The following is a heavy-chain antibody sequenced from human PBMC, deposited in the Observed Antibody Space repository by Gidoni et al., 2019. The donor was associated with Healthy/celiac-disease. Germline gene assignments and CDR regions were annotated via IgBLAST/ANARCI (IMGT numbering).Heavy chain of an antibody. CDR1: GGSISSSY. J-gene: IGHJ6*02. V-gene: IGHV4-4*07. D-gene: IGHD3-16*01. CDR2: IYTSGSP. CDR3: AVSTWGGMDV. Sequence: QVQLQESGPGLVKPSEPLSLTCTVPGGSISSSYWRWIRQPAGKGLEWIGRIYTSGSPNYNPSLKSRVTMSVDTSKNQFSLKLSSVTAADTAVYYCAVSTWGGMDVWGQGTTVTVSS.